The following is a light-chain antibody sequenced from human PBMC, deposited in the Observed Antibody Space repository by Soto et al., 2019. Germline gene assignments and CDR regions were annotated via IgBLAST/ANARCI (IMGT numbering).Light chain of an antibody. CDR3: QQYSNSPRT. V-gene: IGKV3-20*01. CDR2: DAS. Sequence: EIVLTQSPGTLSLSPGEKATLSCRASQSVRTYLAWYQQKPGQAPRLLIYDASTRIPGIPDRFSGVGSGTDFTLTISRLDPEDFAVYYCQQYSNSPRTFGQGTKVKIK. CDR1: QSVRTY. J-gene: IGKJ1*01.